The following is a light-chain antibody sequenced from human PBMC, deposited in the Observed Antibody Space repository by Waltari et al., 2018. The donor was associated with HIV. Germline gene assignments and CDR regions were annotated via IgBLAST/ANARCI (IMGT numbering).Light chain of an antibody. CDR1: SSNIGSNY. J-gene: IGLJ3*02. V-gene: IGLV1-47*01. CDR3: AAWDDSLSVL. CDR2: RNN. Sequence: QSVLTQPPSASGTPGQRVTISCSRSSSNIGSNYVYWYQQLPGTDPTLIIYRNNQLPSLVPDRFSGTKAATSASLSISGRRSEEEADYDCAAWDDSLSVLFGGGTKLPVL.